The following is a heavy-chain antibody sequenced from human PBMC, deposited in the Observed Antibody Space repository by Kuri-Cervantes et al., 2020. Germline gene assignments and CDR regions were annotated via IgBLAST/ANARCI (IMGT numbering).Heavy chain of an antibody. Sequence: GGSLRLSCSASGFNFGDFWMSWVRQAPGKGLEWVSYISSSSSTIYYADSVKGRFTISRDNSKNTLSLQMNSLRADDTAVYYCARRGEYYFDYWGQGTLVTVSS. V-gene: IGHV3-48*01. CDR1: GFNFGDFW. CDR2: ISSSSSTI. CDR3: ARRGEYYFDY. J-gene: IGHJ4*02.